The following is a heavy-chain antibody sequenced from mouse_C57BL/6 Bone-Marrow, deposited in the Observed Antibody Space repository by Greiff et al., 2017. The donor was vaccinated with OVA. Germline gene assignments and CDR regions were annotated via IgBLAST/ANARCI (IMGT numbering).Heavy chain of an antibody. Sequence: QVQLQQPGAELVKPGASVKMSCKASGYTFPSYWITWVKQRPGQGLEWIGDIYPGSGSTNYNVKFKSKATLTVDTSSSKAYMQLSSLTSEDSAVYYCARRYYGSSYSYFDVWGKGTTVTVSS. CDR3: ARRYYGSSYSYFDV. CDR1: GYTFPSYW. CDR2: IYPGSGST. V-gene: IGHV1-55*01. J-gene: IGHJ1*03. D-gene: IGHD1-1*01.